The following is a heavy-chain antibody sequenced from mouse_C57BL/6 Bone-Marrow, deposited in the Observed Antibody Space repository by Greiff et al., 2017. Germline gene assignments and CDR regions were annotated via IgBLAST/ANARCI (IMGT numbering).Heavy chain of an antibody. Sequence: VQLQQSGAELVRPGASVKLSCTASGFNIKDDHMHWVKQRPEQGLEWIGWIDPENGDTEYASKFQGKATITADTSSNTAYLQLSSLTSEDTAVYYCTFYGSSPDYWGQGTTLTVSS. CDR3: TFYGSSPDY. J-gene: IGHJ2*01. CDR1: GFNIKDDH. D-gene: IGHD1-1*01. CDR2: IDPENGDT. V-gene: IGHV14-4*01.